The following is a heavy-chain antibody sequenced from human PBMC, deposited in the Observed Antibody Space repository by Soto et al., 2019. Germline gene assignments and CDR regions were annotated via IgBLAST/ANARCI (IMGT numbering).Heavy chain of an antibody. V-gene: IGHV1-18*01. CDR1: GYTFTNYG. J-gene: IGHJ5*02. Sequence: ASVKVSCKASGYTFTNYGISWVRQAPGQGLEWMGWISAYNGNTKYAQKLQGRVTMTTDTSTSTAYMELRSLRSDDTAVYYCARDVGSGSYYNQYNWFAPWGQGTQVTVSS. CDR3: ARDVGSGSYYNQYNWFAP. CDR2: ISAYNGNT. D-gene: IGHD3-10*01.